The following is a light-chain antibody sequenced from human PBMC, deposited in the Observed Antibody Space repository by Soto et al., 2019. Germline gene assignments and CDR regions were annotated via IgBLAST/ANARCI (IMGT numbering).Light chain of an antibody. V-gene: IGLV2-23*01. CDR3: CSYAGSRPM. CDR1: STDVGGYKV. Sequence: QSALTQPASVSGSPGQSITISCTGTSTDVGGYKVVSWYQQHPGKAPKAMIYDDNKRPSGVSDRFSGSKSGNTASLTISGLQAEDEADYYCCSYAGSRPMFGGGTKLTVL. CDR2: DDN. J-gene: IGLJ3*02.